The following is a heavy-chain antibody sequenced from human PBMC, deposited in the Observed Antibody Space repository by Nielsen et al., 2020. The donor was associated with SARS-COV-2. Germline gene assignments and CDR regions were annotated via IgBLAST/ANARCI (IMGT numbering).Heavy chain of an antibody. V-gene: IGHV3-9*01. D-gene: IGHD6-19*01. Sequence: SLKISCAASGFTFDDYAMHWVRQAPGKGLEWVSGISWNSGSIGYADSVKGRFTISRDNAKNSLYLQMNSLRAEDTALYYCARGSSGWYGGLFDYWGQGTLVTVSS. CDR2: ISWNSGSI. J-gene: IGHJ4*02. CDR3: ARGSSGWYGGLFDY. CDR1: GFTFDDYA.